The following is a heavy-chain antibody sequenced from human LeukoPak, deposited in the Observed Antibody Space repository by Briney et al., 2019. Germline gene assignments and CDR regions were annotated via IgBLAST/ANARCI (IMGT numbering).Heavy chain of an antibody. Sequence: SETLSLTCAVYGGLFTDHYWSWIRQPPGKGLEWIGEIYHSGSTNYNPSLKSRVTTSVDASNNQFSLKLTSVTAADTAVYYCARGRSAFDSTSYYYEIWGRGTLVTVSS. CDR3: ARGRSAFDSTSYYYEI. CDR1: GGLFTDHY. D-gene: IGHD3-22*01. V-gene: IGHV4-34*01. CDR2: IYHSGST. J-gene: IGHJ4*02.